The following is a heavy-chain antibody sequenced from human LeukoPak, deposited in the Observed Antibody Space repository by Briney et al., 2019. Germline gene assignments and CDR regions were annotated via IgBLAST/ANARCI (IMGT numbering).Heavy chain of an antibody. J-gene: IGHJ4*02. V-gene: IGHV3-21*01. Sequence: GGSLRLSCAVSGFTFSSYSMSWARQAPGKGLEWVSSISSSSSYIYYADSVKGRFTISRDNAKNSLYLQMNSLRAEDTAVYYCARDYDFWSGLDCWGQGTLVTVSS. CDR1: GFTFSSYS. D-gene: IGHD3-3*01. CDR3: ARDYDFWSGLDC. CDR2: ISSSSSYI.